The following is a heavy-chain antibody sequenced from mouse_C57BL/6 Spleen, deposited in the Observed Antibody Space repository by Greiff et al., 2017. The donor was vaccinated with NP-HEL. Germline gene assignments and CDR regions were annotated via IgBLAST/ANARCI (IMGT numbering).Heavy chain of an antibody. CDR1: GFSFNTYA. J-gene: IGHJ2*01. CDR3: VRNYGSSPFDY. V-gene: IGHV10-1*01. CDR2: IRSKSNNYAT. Sequence: DVQLQESGGGLVQPKGSLKLSCAASGFSFNTYAMNWVRQAPGKGLEWVARIRSKSNNYATYYADSVKDRFTISRDDSESMLYLQMNNLKTEDTAMYYCVRNYGSSPFDYWGQGTTLTVSS. D-gene: IGHD1-1*01.